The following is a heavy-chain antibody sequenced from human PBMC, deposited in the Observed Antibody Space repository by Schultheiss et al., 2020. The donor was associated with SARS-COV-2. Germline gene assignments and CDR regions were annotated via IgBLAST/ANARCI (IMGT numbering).Heavy chain of an antibody. CDR3: ARGLFGYCSSTSCLWGHDY. D-gene: IGHD2-2*03. J-gene: IGHJ4*02. CDR1: GGSISSGGYS. CDR2: INHSGST. V-gene: IGHV4-30-2*01. Sequence: SQTLSLTCAVSGGSISSGGYSWSWIRQPPGKGLEWIGEINHSGSTNYNPSLKSRVTISVDTSKNQFSLKLSSVTAADTAVYYCARGLFGYCSSTSCLWGHDYWGQGTLVTVSS.